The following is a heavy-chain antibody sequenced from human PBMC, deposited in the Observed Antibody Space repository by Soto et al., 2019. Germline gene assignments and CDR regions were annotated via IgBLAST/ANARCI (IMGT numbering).Heavy chain of an antibody. Sequence: QVQLQQWGAGLVKPSETLSLSCAVYGQSFSGHSWAWIRQPPGKGVEWIGEISESGSTYYNPSLKSRVTISTDTSKNQFSLKLNSVTAADTAAYFCARGSGIVALPGELEDVNYDFWGQGTLVNVSS. CDR3: ARGSGIVALPGELEDVNYDF. CDR1: GQSFSGHS. V-gene: IGHV4-34*01. CDR2: ISESGST. J-gene: IGHJ4*02. D-gene: IGHD1-1*01.